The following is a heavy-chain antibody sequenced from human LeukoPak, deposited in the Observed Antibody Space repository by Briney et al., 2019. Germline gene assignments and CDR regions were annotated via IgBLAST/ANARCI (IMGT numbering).Heavy chain of an antibody. V-gene: IGHV3-21*01. CDR2: ISSSSSYI. D-gene: IGHD2-2*01. Sequence: EWVSSISSSSSYIYYADSVKGRFTISRDNAKNSLYLQMNSLRAEDTAVYYCAKDRTSCLDYWGQGTLVTVSS. J-gene: IGHJ4*02. CDR3: AKDRTSCLDY.